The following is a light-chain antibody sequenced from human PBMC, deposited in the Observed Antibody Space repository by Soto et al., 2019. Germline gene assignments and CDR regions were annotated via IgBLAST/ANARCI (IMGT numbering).Light chain of an antibody. CDR2: YAS. V-gene: IGKV1-5*01. CDR1: QSISSW. CDR3: QQYNSYSIT. Sequence: DIQMTQSPSTLSASVGDRVTITCRASQSISSWLAWYQQKPGKAPKLLIYYASSLESGVTSRFSGSGSGTEFTLTLSSLQPDDFATYYCQQYNSYSITFGQGTRLEIK. J-gene: IGKJ5*01.